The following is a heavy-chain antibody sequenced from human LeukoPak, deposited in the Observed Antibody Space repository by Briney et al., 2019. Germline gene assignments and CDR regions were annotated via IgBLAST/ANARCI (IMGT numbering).Heavy chain of an antibody. J-gene: IGHJ4*02. V-gene: IGHV3-21*01. D-gene: IGHD3-22*01. CDR1: GFTFSSYS. CDR3: ARDLPYYGRGSTFDY. Sequence: PVGSLRLSCAVSGFTFSSYSMNWVRQAPGKGLEWVSSISSNSSYIYYADSVKGRFTISRDNAKNSLYLQMNSLRAEDTAVYYCARDLPYYGRGSTFDYWGQGTLVTVSS. CDR2: ISSNSSYI.